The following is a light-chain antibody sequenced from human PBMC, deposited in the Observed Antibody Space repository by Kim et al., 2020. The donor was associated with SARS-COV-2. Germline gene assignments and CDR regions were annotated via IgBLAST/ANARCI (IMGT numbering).Light chain of an antibody. Sequence: SPGEGAAPSGRASQSVRSTYLAWYQQKAGQAPRLLFYTTSRRANGMPDRFSGGGGGTYITLTISRLEHEDFAVYYCQQYGTPPRTFGGGSKVDIK. CDR1: QSVRSTY. J-gene: IGKJ4*01. V-gene: IGKV3-20*01. CDR3: QQYGTPPRT. CDR2: TTS.